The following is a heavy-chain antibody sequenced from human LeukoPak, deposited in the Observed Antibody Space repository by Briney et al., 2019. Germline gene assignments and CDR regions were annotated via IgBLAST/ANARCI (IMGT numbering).Heavy chain of an antibody. Sequence: SQTLSLTCTVSGGSISSGDYYWSWIRQPPGKGLEWIGYIYYSGNTYYNPSLKSRLTISVDTSKNQFSLKLNSVTAADTAVYYCARGPGSDSSGRRFDPWGQGTLVTVSS. J-gene: IGHJ5*02. D-gene: IGHD3-22*01. CDR1: GGSISSGDYY. CDR3: ARGPGSDSSGRRFDP. CDR2: IYYSGNT. V-gene: IGHV4-30-4*08.